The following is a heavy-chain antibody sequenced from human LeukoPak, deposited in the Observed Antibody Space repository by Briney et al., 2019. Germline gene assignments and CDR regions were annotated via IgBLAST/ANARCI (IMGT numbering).Heavy chain of an antibody. CDR1: GGTFSSYA. CDR3: ARVGSADYYYYMDV. Sequence: GASVKVSCKASGGTFSSYAISWVRQAPGQGLEWMGEIIPIFGTANYAQKFQGRVTITTDESTSTAYMELSSLRSGDTAVYYCARVGSADYYYYMDVWGKGTTVTVSS. D-gene: IGHD5-12*01. J-gene: IGHJ6*03. CDR2: IIPIFGTA. V-gene: IGHV1-69*05.